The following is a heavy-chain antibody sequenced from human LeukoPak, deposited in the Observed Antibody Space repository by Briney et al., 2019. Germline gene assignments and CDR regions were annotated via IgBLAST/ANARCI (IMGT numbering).Heavy chain of an antibody. Sequence: ASVKVSCKASGYTFTSYDINWVRQATGQGLEWMGWMNPNSGNTGYAQKFQGRVTMTRNTSISTAYMELGSLRSEDTAVYYCARGPAAVAPFDPWGQGTLVTASS. J-gene: IGHJ5*02. D-gene: IGHD6-19*01. CDR2: MNPNSGNT. V-gene: IGHV1-8*01. CDR3: ARGPAAVAPFDP. CDR1: GYTFTSYD.